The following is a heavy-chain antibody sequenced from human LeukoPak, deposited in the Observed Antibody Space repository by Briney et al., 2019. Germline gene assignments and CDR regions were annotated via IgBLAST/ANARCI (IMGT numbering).Heavy chain of an antibody. CDR2: IIPIFGTA. V-gene: IGHV1-69*13. J-gene: IGHJ6*02. CDR3: ARNNIVVVPAAPDYYYYGMDV. Sequence: SVKVSCKASGGTFSSYAISWVRQAPGQGLEWMGGIIPIFGTANYAQKFQGRVTITADESTSTAYMELSSLRSEDTAVYYCARNNIVVVPAAPDYYYYGMDVWGQGTTVTVSS. CDR1: GGTFSSYA. D-gene: IGHD2-2*01.